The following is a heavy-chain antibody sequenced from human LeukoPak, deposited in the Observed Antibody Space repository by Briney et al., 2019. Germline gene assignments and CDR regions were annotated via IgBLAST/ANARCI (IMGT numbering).Heavy chain of an antibody. Sequence: PSETLSLTCTVSGGSISSYYWSWIRQPPGKGLEWIGYIYYSGSTNYNPSLESRVTISVDTSKNQFSLKLSSVTAADTAVYYCARDKYGYFQHWGQGTLVTVSS. J-gene: IGHJ1*01. CDR3: ARDKYGYFQH. V-gene: IGHV4-59*01. D-gene: IGHD2-8*01. CDR1: GGSISSYY. CDR2: IYYSGST.